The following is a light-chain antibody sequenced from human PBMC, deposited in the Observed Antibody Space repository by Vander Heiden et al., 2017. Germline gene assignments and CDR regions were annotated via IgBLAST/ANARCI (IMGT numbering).Light chain of an antibody. J-gene: IGLJ1*01. CDR3: QVWDSATDSQV. Sequence: SYLLTQPPSVSVAPGQTPTVTYGGTNIKSKRVHWYQQRPGQAPLLVLYDDTERPSGIPERFSGSTSGNTATLAIRRVEAGDEADYYCQVWDSATDSQVFGSGTFVTVL. CDR1: NIKSKR. V-gene: IGLV3-21*02. CDR2: DDT.